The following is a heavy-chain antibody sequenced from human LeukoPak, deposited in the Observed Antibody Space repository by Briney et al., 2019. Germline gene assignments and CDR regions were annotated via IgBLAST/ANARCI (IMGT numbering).Heavy chain of an antibody. V-gene: IGHV4-34*01. CDR1: GGSFSGYY. CDR3: ARVPRITIFGVVTRQYYYMDV. D-gene: IGHD3-3*01. CDR2: INHSGST. Sequence: SETLSLTCAVYGGSFSGYYWSWIRQPPGKGLEWIGEINHSGSTNYNPSLKSRVTISVDTSKNQFSLKLTSVTAADTAVYYCARVPRITIFGVVTRQYYYMDVWGKGTTVTVSS. J-gene: IGHJ6*03.